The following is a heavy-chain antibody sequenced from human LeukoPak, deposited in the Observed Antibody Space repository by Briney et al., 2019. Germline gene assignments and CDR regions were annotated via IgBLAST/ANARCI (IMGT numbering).Heavy chain of an antibody. CDR2: FSSNGGST. D-gene: IGHD3-10*01. Sequence: GRSLRLSCAASGFTFSSYGMHWVRQAPGKGLEYVSAFSSNGGSTYYANSVKGRFTISRDNSKNTLYLQMGSLRAEDMAVYYCARTSDYYGSGSYLDYWGQGTLVTVSS. V-gene: IGHV3-64*01. CDR1: GFTFSSYG. CDR3: ARTSDYYGSGSYLDY. J-gene: IGHJ4*02.